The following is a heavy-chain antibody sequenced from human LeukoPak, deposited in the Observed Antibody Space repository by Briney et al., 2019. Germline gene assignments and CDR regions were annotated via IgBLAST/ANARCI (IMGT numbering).Heavy chain of an antibody. J-gene: IGHJ4*02. V-gene: IGHV3-21*01. CDR1: GFTFSSYS. Sequence: GGSLRLSSAASGFTFSSYSMNWVRQAPGKGLEWVSSISSSSSYIYYADSVKGRFTISRDNAKNSLYLQMNSLRAADTAVYYCARGGYDYVWGSYRYPRYFDYWGQGTLVAVSS. CDR2: ISSSSSYI. CDR3: ARGGYDYVWGSYRYPRYFDY. D-gene: IGHD3-16*02.